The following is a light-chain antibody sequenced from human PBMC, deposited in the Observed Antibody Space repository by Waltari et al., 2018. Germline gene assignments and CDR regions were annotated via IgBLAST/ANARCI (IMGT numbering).Light chain of an antibody. CDR2: GAS. J-gene: IGKJ1*01. Sequence: EIVLTQSPGTLSLSPGERVILSCRVSQSVSRALAWYQQKPGQAPRLLIYGASNRATGIPDRFSGGGSGTDFSLTISRLEPEDFAVYYCQHYVRLPVTFGQGTKVEIK. V-gene: IGKV3-20*01. CDR3: QHYVRLPVT. CDR1: QSVSRA.